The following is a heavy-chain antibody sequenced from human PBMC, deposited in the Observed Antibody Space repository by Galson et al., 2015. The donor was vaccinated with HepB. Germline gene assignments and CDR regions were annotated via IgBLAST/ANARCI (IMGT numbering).Heavy chain of an antibody. CDR2: IYYSGST. V-gene: IGHV4-59*08. D-gene: IGHD2-15*01. CDR1: GGSISSHY. J-gene: IGHJ4*02. Sequence: ETLSLTCTVSGGSISSHYWIWIRQPPEKGLEWIGYIYYSGSTNYNSSLTSRVTISVDMSKNQFSLKLTSVTAADTAMYYCARGNCHGGRCHFDYWGQGTLVTVSS. CDR3: ARGNCHGGRCHFDY.